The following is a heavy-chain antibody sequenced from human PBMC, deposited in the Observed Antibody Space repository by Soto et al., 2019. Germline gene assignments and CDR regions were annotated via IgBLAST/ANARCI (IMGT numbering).Heavy chain of an antibody. CDR1: GYTFTSHT. CDR3: AREPEDGVPGDY. CDR2: IRVAQNSP. Sequence: QVQLVQSGAEVKEPGASVRVSCKTSGYTFTSHTLHWARQAPGQGLEWMGWIRVAQNSPRYAQRFQGRVTFSTDTTATTGYMELSDLTREDTAIYYCAREPEDGVPGDYWGQGTLGGVSS. D-gene: IGHD2-8*01. V-gene: IGHV1-3*01. J-gene: IGHJ4*02.